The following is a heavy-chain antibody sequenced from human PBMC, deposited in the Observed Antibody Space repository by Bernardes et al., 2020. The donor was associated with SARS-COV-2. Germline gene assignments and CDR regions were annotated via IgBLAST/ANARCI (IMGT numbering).Heavy chain of an antibody. V-gene: IGHV3-33*03. Sequence: GPLRLSCVTSGFLFSDYTMHSVSRAPGKVLEWVAVIWHDGSREYYEDSVKGRFTSSRDNSNNTLYLQMNSLRDEDTALYHCATEDGEWFESWGQGTLVTVSS. D-gene: IGHD4-17*01. CDR3: ATEDGEWFES. CDR1: GFLFSDYT. J-gene: IGHJ5*01. CDR2: IWHDGSRE.